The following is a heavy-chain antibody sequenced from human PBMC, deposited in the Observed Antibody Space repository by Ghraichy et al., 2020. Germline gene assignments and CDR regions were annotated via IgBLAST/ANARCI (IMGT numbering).Heavy chain of an antibody. CDR3: ARDLGFCSGGICKYFGMDV. V-gene: IGHV4-59*01. CDR1: GASISHYF. Sequence: SETLSLTCTVSGASISHYFWSWIRQAPGKRLEWIGYIFYNGSTSYNPSLKSRVSISLPLSKIQFSLRLRSVTAADTATYYCARDLGFCSGGICKYFGMDVWGQGTTVIVSS. D-gene: IGHD2-15*01. J-gene: IGHJ6*02. CDR2: IFYNGST.